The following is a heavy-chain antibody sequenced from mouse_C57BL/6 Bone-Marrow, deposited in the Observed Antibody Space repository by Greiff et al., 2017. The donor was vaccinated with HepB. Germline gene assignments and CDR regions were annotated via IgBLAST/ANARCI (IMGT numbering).Heavy chain of an antibody. V-gene: IGHV5-4*01. CDR1: GFTFSSYA. CDR2: ISAGGSYT. D-gene: IGHD1-3*01. CDR3: ARDRYKGGYYFDY. J-gene: IGHJ2*01. Sequence: EVQLVESGGGLVKPGGSLKLSCAASGFTFSSYAMSWVRQTPEKRLEWVATISAGGSYTYYPDNVKGRFTISRDNANNTLYLQMSHLKSEDTAMYYCARDRYKGGYYFDYWGQGTTLTVSS.